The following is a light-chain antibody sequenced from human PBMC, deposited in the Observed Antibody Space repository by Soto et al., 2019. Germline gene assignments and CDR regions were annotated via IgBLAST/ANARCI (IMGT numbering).Light chain of an antibody. Sequence: DIQMTQSPSTLSASVGDSVTITCRASQSISSWLAWYQQKPGTAPKLLIYKASNLESGVPSRFSGSGSGTEFTLTISSLQPDDFATYYCQQYSGSSPWTFGQGNRVEIK. V-gene: IGKV1-5*03. CDR3: QQYSGSSPWT. J-gene: IGKJ1*01. CDR2: KAS. CDR1: QSISSW.